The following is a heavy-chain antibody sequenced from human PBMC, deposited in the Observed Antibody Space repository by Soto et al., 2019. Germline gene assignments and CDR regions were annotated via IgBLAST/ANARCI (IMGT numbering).Heavy chain of an antibody. D-gene: IGHD6-19*01. Sequence: TLCISCTFSVGSISIGGYSWNWIRQPPGKGLEWIGYIYHSGSTYYNPSLKSRVTMSIDRFKKQLSLKLTSVTAADTAVYYCARGEGAVAGKNYYGMDVWGQGTTVTVSS. CDR3: ARGEGAVAGKNYYGMDV. J-gene: IGHJ6*02. CDR1: VGSISIGGYS. CDR2: IYHSGST. V-gene: IGHV4-30-2*01.